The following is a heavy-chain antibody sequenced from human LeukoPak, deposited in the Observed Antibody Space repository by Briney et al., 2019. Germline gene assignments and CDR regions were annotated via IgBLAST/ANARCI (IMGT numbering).Heavy chain of an antibody. J-gene: IGHJ6*02. D-gene: IGHD3-3*01. CDR1: GFTFSSYA. CDR3: AKVVHYDFWSGYYDYYYYGMDV. V-gene: IGHV3-23*01. Sequence: TGGSLRLSCAASGFTFSSYAMSWVRQAPGKGLEWVSAISGSGGSTYYADSVKGRFTISRDNSKNTLYLQMNSLRAEDTAVYYCAKVVHYDFWSGYYDYYYYGMDVWGQGTTVTVSS. CDR2: ISGSGGST.